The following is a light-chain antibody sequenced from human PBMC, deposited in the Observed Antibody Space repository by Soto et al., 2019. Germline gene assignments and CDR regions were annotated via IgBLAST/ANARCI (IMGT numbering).Light chain of an antibody. J-gene: IGKJ1*01. CDR1: QSISSW. CDR2: KAS. CDR3: QQYNSYRRT. V-gene: IGKV1-5*03. Sequence: DIQMTQSPSTLSASVGDRVTITCRASQSISSWLAWYQQKPGKAPKLLIYKASSLESGVPSRFSGSGSGTEFTPTISSLQPDDFAPYYCQQYNSYRRTFGQGTKVEIK.